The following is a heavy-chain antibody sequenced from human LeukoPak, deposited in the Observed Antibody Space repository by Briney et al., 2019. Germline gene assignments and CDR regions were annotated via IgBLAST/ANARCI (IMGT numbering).Heavy chain of an antibody. CDR1: EDSVSSNSAA. D-gene: IGHD2-21*02. CDR3: ASLPTASDAFDI. CDR2: TYYRSKWYN. J-gene: IGHJ3*02. Sequence: SQTLSLTCAISEDSVSSNSAAWNWIRQSPSRGLEWLGRTYYRSKWYNDYAVSVKSRITINPDTSKNQFSLQLNSVTPEDTAVYYCASLPTASDAFDIWGQGTMVTVSS. V-gene: IGHV6-1*01.